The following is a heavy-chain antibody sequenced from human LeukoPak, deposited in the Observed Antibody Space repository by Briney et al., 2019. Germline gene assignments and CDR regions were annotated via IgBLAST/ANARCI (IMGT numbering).Heavy chain of an antibody. D-gene: IGHD5-24*01. Sequence: ASVKVSCKASGYTFTSYYMHWVRQAPGQGLEWMGIINPSGGSTSYAQKFQGRVTMTRDTSISTAYMELSRLRSDDTAAYYCARGRDGYNYGSLDYWGQGTLVTVSS. J-gene: IGHJ4*02. V-gene: IGHV1-46*01. CDR3: ARGRDGYNYGSLDY. CDR2: INPSGGST. CDR1: GYTFTSYY.